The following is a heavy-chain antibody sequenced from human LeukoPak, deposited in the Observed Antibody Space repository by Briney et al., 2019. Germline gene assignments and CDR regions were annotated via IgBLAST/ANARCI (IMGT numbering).Heavy chain of an antibody. J-gene: IGHJ4*02. CDR2: INHSGST. Sequence: SETLSLTCTVSGGSISSSSYYWSWIRQPPGKGLEWIGEINHSGSTNYNPSLKSRVTISVDTSKNQFSLKLSSVTAADTAVYYCARGGEYSSSSFDYWGQGTLVTVSS. V-gene: IGHV4-39*07. CDR1: GGSISSSSYY. CDR3: ARGGEYSSSSFDY. D-gene: IGHD6-6*01.